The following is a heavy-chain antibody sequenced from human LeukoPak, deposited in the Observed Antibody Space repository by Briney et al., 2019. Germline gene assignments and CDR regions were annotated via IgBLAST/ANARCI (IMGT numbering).Heavy chain of an antibody. Sequence: GASVKVSCKASGYTFTSYGISWVRQAPGQGLEWMGWISAYNGNTNYAQKLQGRVTMTTDTSTSTAYMELRSLRSDDTAVYYCASSPILKIDDAFDIWGQGTTVTVSS. V-gene: IGHV1-18*01. CDR1: GYTFTSYG. CDR3: ASSPILKIDDAFDI. CDR2: ISAYNGNT. J-gene: IGHJ3*02.